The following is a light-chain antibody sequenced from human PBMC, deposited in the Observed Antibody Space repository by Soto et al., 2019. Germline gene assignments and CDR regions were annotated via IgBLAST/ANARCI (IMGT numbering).Light chain of an antibody. CDR3: SSYTSSNTLV. J-gene: IGLJ2*01. CDR2: EVS. V-gene: IGLV2-14*01. CDR1: SSDVGGSDH. Sequence: QSALTQPASVSGSPGRSITISCTGTSSDVGGSDHVSWYQQHPGKAPKLLIYEVSYRPSGVSNHFSASKSGNTASLTVSGLQADDEADYYCSSYTSSNTLVFGGGTKVTVL.